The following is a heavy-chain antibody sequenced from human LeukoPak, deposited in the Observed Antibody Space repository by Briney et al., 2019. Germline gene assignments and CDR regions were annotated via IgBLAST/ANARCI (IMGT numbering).Heavy chain of an antibody. CDR2: IRGSGDST. J-gene: IGHJ4*02. CDR3: VKGSYYTSRGHYYFAY. Sequence: GGSLRLSCAASGFTFSNYPMSWVRQAPGKGLGWVSAIRGSGDSTYYADSVKGRFTISRDNSKTTLYLQMDSLRAEDTAVNYCVKGSYYTSRGHYYFAYWGQGTLVIVYS. D-gene: IGHD3-22*01. V-gene: IGHV3-23*01. CDR1: GFTFSNYP.